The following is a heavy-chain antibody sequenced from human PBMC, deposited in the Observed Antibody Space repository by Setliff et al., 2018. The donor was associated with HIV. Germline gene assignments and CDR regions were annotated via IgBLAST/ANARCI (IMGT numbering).Heavy chain of an antibody. V-gene: IGHV4-4*08. Sequence: SETLSLTCSVSGGSMSGYYWNWIRQPPGKGLEWIGYIYISGTTNYNPSLKNRVTISVDTSKNQFSLKLSSVTAADTAVYYCAREYCSAGSCYSGRWGQGMLVTVSS. CDR2: IYISGTT. J-gene: IGHJ4*02. CDR1: GGSMSGYY. D-gene: IGHD2-15*01. CDR3: AREYCSAGSCYSGR.